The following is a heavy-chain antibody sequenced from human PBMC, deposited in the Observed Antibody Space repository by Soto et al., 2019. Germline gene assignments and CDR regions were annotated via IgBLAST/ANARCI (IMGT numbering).Heavy chain of an antibody. D-gene: IGHD6-6*01. J-gene: IGHJ6*02. CDR2: IYPGDSDT. CDR3: ARKGGSSVAFYYYYGMDV. Sequence: VESLKISCKGSGYSFTSYWIGWVRQMPGKGLEWMGIIYPGDSDTRYSPSFQGQVTISADKSISTAYLQWSSLKASDTAMYYCARKGGSSVAFYYYYGMDVWGQGTTVTVSS. V-gene: IGHV5-51*01. CDR1: GYSFTSYW.